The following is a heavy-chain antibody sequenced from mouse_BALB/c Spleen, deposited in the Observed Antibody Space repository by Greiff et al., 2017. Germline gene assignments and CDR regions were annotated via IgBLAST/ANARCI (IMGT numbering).Heavy chain of an antibody. CDR1: GFNIKDTY. CDR3: ARGRDYDVFAY. J-gene: IGHJ3*01. CDR2: IDPANGNT. Sequence: EVQRVESGAELVKPGASVKLSCTASGFNIKDTYMHWVKQRPEQGLEWIGRIDPANGNTKYDPKFQGKATITADTSSNTAYLQLSSLTSEDTAVYYCARGRDYDVFAYWGQGTLVTVSA. D-gene: IGHD2-4*01. V-gene: IGHV14-3*02.